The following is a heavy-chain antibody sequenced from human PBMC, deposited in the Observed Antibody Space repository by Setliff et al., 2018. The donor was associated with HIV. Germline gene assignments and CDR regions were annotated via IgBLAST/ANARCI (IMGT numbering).Heavy chain of an antibody. CDR3: TRHLGYCSGDTCYSYDYDSRGPWFFDP. Sequence: GESLKISCTASGFMFGDNAMSWVRQAPGKGLEWVGFIRGKAYGGTTEYAASVKGRFTISRDDSKSVAHLQMNSLKTEDAAVYYCTRHLGYCSGDTCYSYDYDSRGPWFFDPWGQGTLVTVSS. CDR1: GFMFGDNA. V-gene: IGHV3-49*04. CDR2: IRGKAYGGTT. D-gene: IGHD2-15*01. J-gene: IGHJ5*02.